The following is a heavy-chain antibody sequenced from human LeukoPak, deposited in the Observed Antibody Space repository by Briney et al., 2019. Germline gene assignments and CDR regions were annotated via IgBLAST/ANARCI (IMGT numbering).Heavy chain of an antibody. D-gene: IGHD6-13*01. Sequence: APGXXXXXMGGIIPIFGTANYAQKFQGRVTITADESTSTAYMELSSLRSEDTAVYYCASSGAAAGTFGRYWGQGTLVTVSS. J-gene: IGHJ4*02. CDR2: IIPIFGTA. CDR3: ASSGAAAGTFGRY. V-gene: IGHV1-69*01.